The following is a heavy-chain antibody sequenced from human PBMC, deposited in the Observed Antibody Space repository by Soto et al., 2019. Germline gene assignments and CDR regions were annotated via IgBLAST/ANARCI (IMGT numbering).Heavy chain of an antibody. V-gene: IGHV1-18*01. CDR1: GYGFTTYG. CDR3: ARGRYGDY. D-gene: IGHD1-1*01. Sequence: QVHLVPSGAEVMKPGASVKVSCKGSGYGFTTYGITWVRQAPGQGLEWMAWISAHNGNTNYAQKLQGRVTVTRDTSTSTAYMELRSLRSDDTAVYYCARGRYGDYWGQGALVTVSS. J-gene: IGHJ4*02. CDR2: ISAHNGNT.